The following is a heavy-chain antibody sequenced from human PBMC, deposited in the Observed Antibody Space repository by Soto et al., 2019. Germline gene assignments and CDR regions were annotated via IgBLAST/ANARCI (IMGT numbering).Heavy chain of an antibody. J-gene: IGHJ4*02. Sequence: QVQLVESRGGVVQPGRSLRLSCAASGFTFSSYAMHWVRQAPGKGLEWVAVISYDGSNKYYADSVKGRFTISRDNSKNTLYLQMNSLRAEDTAVYYCARYDRTDYWGQGTLVTVSS. CDR3: ARYDRTDY. CDR1: GFTFSSYA. V-gene: IGHV3-30-3*01. D-gene: IGHD1-1*01. CDR2: ISYDGSNK.